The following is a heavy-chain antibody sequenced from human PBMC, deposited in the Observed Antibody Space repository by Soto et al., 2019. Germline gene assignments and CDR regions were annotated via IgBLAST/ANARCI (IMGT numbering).Heavy chain of an antibody. CDR2: ISSSSYI. CDR3: ARDLIAAAGPDY. V-gene: IGHV3-21*01. Sequence: GGSLRLSCAASGFTFSSYSMNWVRQAPGKGLEWVSSISSSSYIYYADSVKGRFTISRDNAKNSLYLQMNSLRAEDTAVYYCARDLIAAAGPDYWGQGTLVTVSS. CDR1: GFTFSSYS. D-gene: IGHD6-13*01. J-gene: IGHJ4*02.